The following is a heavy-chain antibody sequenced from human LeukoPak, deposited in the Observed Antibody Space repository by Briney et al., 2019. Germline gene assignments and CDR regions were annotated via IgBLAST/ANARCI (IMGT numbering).Heavy chain of an antibody. CDR3: ARDIGGSYTAIDY. Sequence: PGGSLRLSCAASGITFSSYAMSWVRQAPGKGLEWVSFISSSSAHINYADSVKGRFTISRDNPRNSLYLQMNSLRAEDTAVYYCARDIGGSYTAIDYWGQGTLVTVSS. V-gene: IGHV3-21*01. J-gene: IGHJ4*02. CDR1: GITFSSYA. CDR2: ISSSSAHI. D-gene: IGHD1-26*01.